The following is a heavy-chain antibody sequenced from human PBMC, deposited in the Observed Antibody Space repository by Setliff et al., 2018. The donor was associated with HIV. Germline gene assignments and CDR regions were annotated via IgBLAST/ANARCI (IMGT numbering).Heavy chain of an antibody. J-gene: IGHJ3*01. CDR2: IHPNTGST. CDR3: AKQGYSDSLYAFDV. V-gene: IGHV1-2*06. D-gene: IGHD1-26*01. CDR1: GYTFTAYY. Sequence: ASVKVSCKTSGYTFTAYYIYWVRQAPGHGLELMGRIHPNTGSTNYLQEFQGRVTITRDTSMSTVYMALTGLTSDDTAVYYCAKQGYSDSLYAFDVWGQGTMVT.